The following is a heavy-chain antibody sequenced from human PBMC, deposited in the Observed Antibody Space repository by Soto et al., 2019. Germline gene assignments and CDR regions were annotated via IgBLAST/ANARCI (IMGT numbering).Heavy chain of an antibody. J-gene: IGHJ4*02. CDR1: GGSISSSSYY. CDR2: IYYSGST. CDR3: ARLVRVAAAGPRYYFDY. D-gene: IGHD6-13*01. V-gene: IGHV4-39*01. Sequence: PSETLSLTCTVSGGSISSSSYYWGWIRQPPGKGLEWIGSIYYSGSTYYSPSLKSRVTISVDTSKNQFSLKLSSVTAADTAVYYCARLVRVAAAGPRYYFDYWGQGTLVTVSS.